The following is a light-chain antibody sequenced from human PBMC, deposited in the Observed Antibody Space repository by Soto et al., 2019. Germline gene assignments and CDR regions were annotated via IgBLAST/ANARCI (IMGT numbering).Light chain of an antibody. V-gene: IGLV2-14*01. J-gene: IGLJ7*01. CDR1: SSDVGGYNY. CDR3: CSYAGSGNYWI. CDR2: EVS. Sequence: QSALTQPASVSGSPGQSITISCIGSSSDVGGYNYVSWYQHHPGRVPKPMIFEVSDRPSGVSSRFSGSKSGNTAYLTISGLQAEDEGDSYCCSYAGSGNYWIFGGATQLTVL.